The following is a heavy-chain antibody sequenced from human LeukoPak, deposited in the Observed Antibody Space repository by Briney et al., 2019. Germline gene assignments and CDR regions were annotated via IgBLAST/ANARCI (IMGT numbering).Heavy chain of an antibody. CDR3: VGGHLEWIQLWFTGGDAFDI. Sequence: PGGSLRLSCSASGFTFSSYAMHWVRQAPGKGLEYVSAISSNGGSTYYADSVKGRFTISRDNSKNTLYLQMSSLRAEDTAVYYCVGGHLEWIQLWFTGGDAFDIWGQGTMVTVSS. D-gene: IGHD5-18*01. CDR1: GFTFSSYA. V-gene: IGHV3-64D*06. J-gene: IGHJ3*02. CDR2: ISSNGGST.